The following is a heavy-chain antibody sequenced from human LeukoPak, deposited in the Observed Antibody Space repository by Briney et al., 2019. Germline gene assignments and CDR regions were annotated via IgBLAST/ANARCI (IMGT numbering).Heavy chain of an antibody. CDR3: ARGDSSSWYGDAFDI. CDR2: INHSGST. J-gene: IGHJ3*02. Sequence: PSETLSLTCAVYGGSFSGYYWSWIRQPPGKGLEWIGEINHSGSTNYNPSLKSRVTISVDTSKNQFSLKLSSVTAADTAVYYCARGDSSSWYGDAFDIWGQGTMVTVSS. D-gene: IGHD6-13*01. V-gene: IGHV4-34*01. CDR1: GGSFSGYY.